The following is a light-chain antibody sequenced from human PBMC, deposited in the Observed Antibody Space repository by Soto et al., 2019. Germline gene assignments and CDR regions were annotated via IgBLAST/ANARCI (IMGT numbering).Light chain of an antibody. CDR2: AAS. J-gene: IGKJ2*03. Sequence: IQMTQSPSSLSASAGDRVTITCRAGQNIDTYLNWYQQKPGKAPKVLIYAASRLQSGVPSRFSGSGSGTSFTLTIISLQPEDFATYYCQQSYSVQYSFGQGTTLEIK. CDR3: QQSYSVQYS. V-gene: IGKV1-39*01. CDR1: QNIDTY.